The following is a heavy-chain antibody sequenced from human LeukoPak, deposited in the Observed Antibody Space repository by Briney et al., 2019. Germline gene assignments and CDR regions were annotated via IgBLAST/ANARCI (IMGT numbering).Heavy chain of an antibody. CDR1: GFTFGDYA. CDR3: TRSLSRYFDWLLTPAEYFQH. J-gene: IGHJ1*01. CDR2: IRSKAYGGTT. D-gene: IGHD3-9*01. Sequence: GRSLRLSCTASGFTFGDYAMSWVRQAPGKGLEWVGFIRSKAYGGTTEYAASVKGRFTISRDDSKSIAYLQMNSLKTEDTAVYYCTRSLSRYFDWLLTPAEYFQHWGQGTLVTVSS. V-gene: IGHV3-49*04.